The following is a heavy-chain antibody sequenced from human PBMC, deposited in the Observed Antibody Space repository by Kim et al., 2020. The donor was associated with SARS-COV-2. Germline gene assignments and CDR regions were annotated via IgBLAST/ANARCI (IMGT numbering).Heavy chain of an antibody. Sequence: QKLHERVTMTRDTASSTAYMELSRLRSDDTAVYYCARVPAAHARVNWFDPWGQGTLVTVSS. CDR3: ARVPAAHARVNWFDP. V-gene: IGHV1-2*02. D-gene: IGHD2-2*01. J-gene: IGHJ5*02.